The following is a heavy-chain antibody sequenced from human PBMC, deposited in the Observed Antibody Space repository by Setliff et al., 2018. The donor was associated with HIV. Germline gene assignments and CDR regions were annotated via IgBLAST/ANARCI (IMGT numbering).Heavy chain of an antibody. Sequence: TLSLTCYVTDDPISSYYWSWVRQPAGKGLEWIGRLYVSGDTNYNPSLKSRVTMSLDTSKKHFSLKLKSVTAADTAVYYCALTGHRLLRGYMDVWGKGTTVTVS. D-gene: IGHD2-15*01. CDR3: ALTGHRLLRGYMDV. V-gene: IGHV4-4*07. CDR1: DDPISSYY. CDR2: LYVSGDT. J-gene: IGHJ6*03.